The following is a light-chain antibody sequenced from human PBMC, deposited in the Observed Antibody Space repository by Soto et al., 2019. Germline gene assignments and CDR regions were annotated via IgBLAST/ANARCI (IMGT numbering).Light chain of an antibody. CDR1: ENINNRY. Sequence: EIVLTQSPGTLSLSPGERAALSCRASENINNRYLAWYQQKPGQAPRILNWGASNPTPGAPERISGSGSGKDYTLTISRLEPEDFAVYYGQQYGRLPWTFGQGTKVAIK. CDR2: GAS. J-gene: IGKJ1*01. V-gene: IGKV3-20*01. CDR3: QQYGRLPWT.